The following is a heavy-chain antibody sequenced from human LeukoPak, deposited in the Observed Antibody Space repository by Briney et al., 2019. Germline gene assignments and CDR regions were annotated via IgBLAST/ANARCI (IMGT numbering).Heavy chain of an antibody. V-gene: IGHV1-2*02. CDR3: AREPRIAVAAIPRRSWFDP. Sequence: ASVKVSCKASGYTFTAFYMHWVRQAPGQGLEWMGWINPNSGGTDYAQKFQGRVTMTRDTSINTAYMELSRLRSDDTAIYYCAREPRIAVAAIPRRSWFDPWGQGTLVTVSS. J-gene: IGHJ5*02. D-gene: IGHD6-19*01. CDR2: INPNSGGT. CDR1: GYTFTAFY.